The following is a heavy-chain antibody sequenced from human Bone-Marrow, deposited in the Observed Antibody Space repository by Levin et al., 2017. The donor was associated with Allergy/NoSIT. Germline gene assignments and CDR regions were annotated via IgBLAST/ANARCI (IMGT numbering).Heavy chain of an antibody. V-gene: IGHV4-31*03. CDR2: IYYSGTT. D-gene: IGHD5/OR15-5a*01. Sequence: SETLSLTCTVSGGSISSGGDYWSWIRHHPGKGLEWIGYIYYSGTTQYNPSLKSRVTLSVDLSRNEITLKLSSVTAAATATYYCARDVYYYDTRGYSRYLDLWGRGTPVTVSS. CDR1: GGSISSGGDY. J-gene: IGHJ2*01. CDR3: ARDVYYYDTRGYSRYLDL.